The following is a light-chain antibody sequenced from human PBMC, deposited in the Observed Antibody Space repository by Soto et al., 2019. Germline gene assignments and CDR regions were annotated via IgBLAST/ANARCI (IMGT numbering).Light chain of an antibody. CDR1: SSDVGGYHY. CDR3: SSYAGSNNHVV. Sequence: QSALTQPPSASGSPGQSVTISCTGTSSDVGGYHYVSWYQQHPGKAPKLMIYEVSKRPSGVPDLFSGSKSGNTASLTVSGLHAEDEADYYCSSYAGSNNHVVFGGGTRLTVL. J-gene: IGLJ2*01. CDR2: EVS. V-gene: IGLV2-8*01.